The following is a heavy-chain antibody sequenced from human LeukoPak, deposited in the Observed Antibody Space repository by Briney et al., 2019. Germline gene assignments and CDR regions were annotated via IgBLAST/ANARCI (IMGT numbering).Heavy chain of an antibody. CDR3: AKRSGNNPLYYFDY. V-gene: IGHV3-23*01. J-gene: IGHJ4*02. D-gene: IGHD4-23*01. Sequence: PGGPLRLSCAASGFTFNNYAMSWVRQPPGKGLEWVSTIGESGSSTYYADSVKGRFTISRDNSKNTLYLQMNSLRAEDTAVYHCAKRSGNNPLYYFDYWGQGTLVTVSS. CDR1: GFTFNNYA. CDR2: IGESGSST.